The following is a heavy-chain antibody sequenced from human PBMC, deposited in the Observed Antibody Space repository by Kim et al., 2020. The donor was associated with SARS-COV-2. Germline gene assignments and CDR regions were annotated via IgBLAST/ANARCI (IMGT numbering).Heavy chain of an antibody. CDR1: GGSFSGYY. V-gene: IGHV4-34*01. D-gene: IGHD2-15*01. Sequence: SETLSLTCAVYGGSFSGYYWSWIRQPPGKGLEWIGEINHSGSTNYNPSLKSRVTISVDTSKNQFSLKLSSVTAADTAVYYCARGAPRRAYCSGGSCYFRWFDPWGQGTLVTVSS. CDR3: ARGAPRRAYCSGGSCYFRWFDP. CDR2: INHSGST. J-gene: IGHJ5*02.